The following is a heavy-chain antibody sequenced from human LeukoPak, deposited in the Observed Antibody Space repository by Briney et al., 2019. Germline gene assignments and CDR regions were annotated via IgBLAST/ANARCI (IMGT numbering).Heavy chain of an antibody. CDR1: GFTFDDYG. Sequence: PGGSLRLSCAASGFTFDDYGMSWVRQAPGKGLEWVSGINWNGGSTDYADSVKGRFTISRDNAKNSLYLQMNSLRDDDMALYYCARGNSGSYSQDWFDPWGQGTLVTVSS. D-gene: IGHD1-26*01. CDR3: ARGNSGSYSQDWFDP. CDR2: INWNGGST. V-gene: IGHV3-20*04. J-gene: IGHJ5*02.